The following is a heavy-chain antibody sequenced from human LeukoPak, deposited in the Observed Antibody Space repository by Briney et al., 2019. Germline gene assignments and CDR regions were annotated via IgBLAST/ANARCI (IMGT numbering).Heavy chain of an antibody. V-gene: IGHV4-34*01. D-gene: IGHD6-13*01. CDR3: ARSRYSSSWSEFDY. CDR1: GGSFSGYY. Sequence: SETLSLTCAVYGGSFSGYYWSWTRQPPGKGLEWIGEINHSGSTNYNPSLKSRVTISVDTSKNQFSLKLSSVTAADTAVYYCARSRYSSSWSEFDYWGQGTLVTVSS. J-gene: IGHJ4*02. CDR2: INHSGST.